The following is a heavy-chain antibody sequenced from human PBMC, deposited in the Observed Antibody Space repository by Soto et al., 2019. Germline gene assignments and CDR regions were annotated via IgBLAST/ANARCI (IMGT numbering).Heavy chain of an antibody. D-gene: IGHD6-19*01. V-gene: IGHV3-7*03. CDR1: GFTFSSYW. J-gene: IGHJ4*01. Sequence: GGSLRLSCAASGFTFSSYWMSWVRQAPGKGLEWVANIKQDGSEKYYVDSVKGRFTISRDNAKNSLYLQMNSLRAEDTAVYYCARERGTSSGWFDYWGHGTLVTVSS. CDR2: IKQDGSEK. CDR3: ARERGTSSGWFDY.